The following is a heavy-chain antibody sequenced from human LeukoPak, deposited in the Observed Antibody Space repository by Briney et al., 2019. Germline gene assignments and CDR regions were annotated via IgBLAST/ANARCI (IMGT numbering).Heavy chain of an antibody. CDR1: GFTLSDHW. CDR2: VESDASRT. D-gene: IGHD2-2*01. Sequence: GGSLRLSCVASGFTLSDHWMYWVRQGPSRGLAHVSRVESDASRTTYADSVKGRFTISRDNSKNALYLQMNSLRAEDTAVCYCARDSHPVVPAATSEYWGQGTLVTVSS. J-gene: IGHJ4*02. CDR3: ARDSHPVVPAATSEY. V-gene: IGHV3-74*03.